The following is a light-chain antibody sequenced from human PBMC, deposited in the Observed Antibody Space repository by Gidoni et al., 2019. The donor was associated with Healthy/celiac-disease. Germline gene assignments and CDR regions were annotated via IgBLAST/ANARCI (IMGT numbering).Light chain of an antibody. CDR1: QDISNY. CDR2: DAS. J-gene: IGKJ4*01. Sequence: DIQMTPSPSSLSASVGDRVTITCQASQDISNYLNWYQQKPGKAPMRLIYDASNLETGVPSRFSGSGAGTDFTFTISSLQPADIATYYCQQYDNLPLTFGGXTKVEIK. CDR3: QQYDNLPLT. V-gene: IGKV1-33*01.